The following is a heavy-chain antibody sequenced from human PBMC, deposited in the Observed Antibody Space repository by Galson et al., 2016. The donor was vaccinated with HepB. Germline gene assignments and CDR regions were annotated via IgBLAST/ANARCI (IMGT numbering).Heavy chain of an antibody. CDR1: GYTFTNYW. D-gene: IGHD5-24*01. Sequence: QSGAEVKKPGESLKISCKGSGYTFTNYWIGWVRQMPGKGLEWMGIIYPGDSDTKYSPSFQGQVTISVDKSISTAADTAVYYCARRDAYNHIAFAVWGQGTMVTVSS. V-gene: IGHV5-51*01. CDR3: AFAV. J-gene: IGHJ3*01. CDR2: IYPGDSDT.